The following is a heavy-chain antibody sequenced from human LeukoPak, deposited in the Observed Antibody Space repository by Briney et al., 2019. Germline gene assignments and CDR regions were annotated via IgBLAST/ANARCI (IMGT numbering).Heavy chain of an antibody. Sequence: ASVNVSCKASGYTFTGYYMHWVRQAPGQGLEWMGWINPNSGGTNYAQKFQGRVTMTRDTSISTAYMELSRLRSDDTAVYYCARGRQGSGSYYRPYYYYYMDVWGKGTTVTVSS. CDR1: GYTFTGYY. CDR2: INPNSGGT. V-gene: IGHV1-2*02. J-gene: IGHJ6*03. CDR3: ARGRQGSGSYYRPYYYYYMDV. D-gene: IGHD3-10*01.